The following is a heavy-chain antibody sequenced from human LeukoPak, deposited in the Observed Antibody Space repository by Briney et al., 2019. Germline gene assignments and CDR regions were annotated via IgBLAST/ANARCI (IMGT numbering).Heavy chain of an antibody. CDR2: IFSSGTT. V-gene: IGHV4-4*07. CDR3: ARERAVTTGDDY. Sequence: SETLSLTCTVSGGSITNYYWSWIRQPAGKGLEWIGRIFSSGTTIYHPSLKSRVTMSVDTSKNHFSLKLTSVTAADTAVYYCARERAVTTGDDYWGQGTLVTVSS. D-gene: IGHD4-17*01. CDR1: GGSITNYY. J-gene: IGHJ4*02.